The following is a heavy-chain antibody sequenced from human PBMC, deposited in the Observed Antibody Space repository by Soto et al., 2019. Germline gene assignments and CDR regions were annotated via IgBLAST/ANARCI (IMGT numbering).Heavy chain of an antibody. J-gene: IGHJ4*02. V-gene: IGHV1-46*01. CDR3: ARGELQVWSVYPLFDY. CDR2: INPGGGST. Sequence: QVQLVQAGAEVKKPGASVKVSCAASGYTFTSYDIHWVRQAPGQGLEWMGKINPGGGSTSYAQKFEGRVTMTRDTSTSTVNMELSSLRSEDTAVYYWARGELQVWSVYPLFDYWGQGTLVTVSS. D-gene: IGHD3-10*01. CDR1: GYTFTSYD.